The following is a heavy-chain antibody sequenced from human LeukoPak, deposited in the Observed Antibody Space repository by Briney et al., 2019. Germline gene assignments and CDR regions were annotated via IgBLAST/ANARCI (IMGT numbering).Heavy chain of an antibody. CDR2: ISYDGSNK. D-gene: IGHD6-13*01. CDR3: ARDPRIAADDFFDY. V-gene: IGHV3-30-3*01. CDR1: GFTFSTYA. J-gene: IGHJ4*02. Sequence: PGRSLRLSCAASGFTFSTYAMHWVRQAPGKGLEWVAVISYDGSNKYYADSVKGRFTISRDNSKNTLYLQMTSLRAEDTAVYYCARDPRIAADDFFDYWGQGTLVTVSS.